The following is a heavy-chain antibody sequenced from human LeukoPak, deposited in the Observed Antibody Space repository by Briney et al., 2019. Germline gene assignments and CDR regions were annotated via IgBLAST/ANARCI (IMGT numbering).Heavy chain of an antibody. J-gene: IGHJ4*02. CDR3: AKTPSSGWYYFDY. Sequence: GGSLRLSCAASGFTFDDYAMHWVRQAPGKGLEWVSGISWNSGSIGYADSVKGRFTISRDNAKNSLYLQMNSLRAEDTALYYCAKTPSSGWYYFDYWGQGTLVTVSS. V-gene: IGHV3-9*01. CDR1: GFTFDDYA. D-gene: IGHD6-19*01. CDR2: ISWNSGSI.